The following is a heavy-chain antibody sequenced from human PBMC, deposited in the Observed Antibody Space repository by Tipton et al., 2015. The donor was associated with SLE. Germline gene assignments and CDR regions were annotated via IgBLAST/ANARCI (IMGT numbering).Heavy chain of an antibody. Sequence: QLVQSGAEVKKPGESLRISCKGSGYSFTSYWISWVRQMPGKGLEWMGRIDPCDSYTNYSPSFQGHVTISADKSISSAYLQWSSLKASDTAMYYCAGGGSGVGAFDLWGQVTRVTVSS. CDR3: AGGGSGVGAFDL. CDR2: IDPCDSYT. CDR1: GYSFTSYW. J-gene: IGHJ3*01. V-gene: IGHV5-10-1*01. D-gene: IGHD2-15*01.